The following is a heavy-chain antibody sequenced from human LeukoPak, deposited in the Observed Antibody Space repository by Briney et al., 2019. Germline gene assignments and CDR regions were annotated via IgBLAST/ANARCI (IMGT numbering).Heavy chain of an antibody. J-gene: IGHJ4*02. CDR1: GGSFSGYY. CDR2: INHSGST. D-gene: IGHD1-26*01. CDR3: ARDHKWELPSDY. V-gene: IGHV4-34*01. Sequence: PSETLSLTCAVYGGSFSGYYWSWIRQPPGKGLEWIGEINHSGSTNYNPSLESRVTISVDTSKNQFSLKLSSVTAADTAVYYCARDHKWELPSDYWGQGTLVTVSS.